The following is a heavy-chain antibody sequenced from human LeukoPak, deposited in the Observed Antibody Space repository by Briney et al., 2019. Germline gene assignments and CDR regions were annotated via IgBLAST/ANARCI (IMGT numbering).Heavy chain of an antibody. CDR3: ATDEGDSGGLDY. CDR2: IYSGGGST. CDR1: VFTVSSKY. D-gene: IGHD2-21*02. Sequence: PGGSLRLSCAASVFTVSSKYMSWARQAPGKGLEWVSVIYSGGGSTFYADSVKGRFTFSRDNSKNTLFLQMNSLRAEDTAVYYCATDEGDSGGLDYGGQGTLVTVSS. V-gene: IGHV3-66*01. J-gene: IGHJ4*02.